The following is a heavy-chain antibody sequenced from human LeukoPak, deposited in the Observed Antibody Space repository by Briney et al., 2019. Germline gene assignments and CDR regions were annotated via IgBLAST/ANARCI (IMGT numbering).Heavy chain of an antibody. CDR1: GFTFSSYG. V-gene: IGHV3-30*18. Sequence: GRSLRLSCAASGFTFSSYGMHWVRQAPGKGLEWVAVISYDGSNKYYADSVKGRFTISRDNSKNTLYLQMNSLRAEDTAVYYCAKSRSKWELLLASTDYWGQGTLVTVSS. D-gene: IGHD1-26*01. CDR2: ISYDGSNK. CDR3: AKSRSKWELLLASTDY. J-gene: IGHJ4*02.